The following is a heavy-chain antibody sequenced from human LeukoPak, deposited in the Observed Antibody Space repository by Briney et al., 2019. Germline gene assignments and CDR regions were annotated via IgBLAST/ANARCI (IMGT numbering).Heavy chain of an antibody. CDR1: GYSISSGYY. CDR3: ARDQTFTGSGIYTYFDY. D-gene: IGHD3-10*01. V-gene: IGHV4-61*02. J-gene: IGHJ4*02. CDR2: IYTSGST. Sequence: PSETLSLTCTVSGYSISSGYYWSWIRQPAGKGLEWIGRIYTSGSTNYNPSLKSRVTISVDTSKNQFSLKLSSVTAADTAVYYCARDQTFTGSGIYTYFDYWGQGILVTVSS.